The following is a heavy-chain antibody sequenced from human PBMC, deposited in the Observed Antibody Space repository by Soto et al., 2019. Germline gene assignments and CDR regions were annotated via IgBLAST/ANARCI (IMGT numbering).Heavy chain of an antibody. D-gene: IGHD2-15*01. V-gene: IGHV3-23*04. Sequence: EVQLVESGGGLVKPGGSLRLSCAASGFTFSSYAMSWVRQAPGKGLEWVSAISGSGGSTYYADSVKGRFTISRDNSKKTLDPQMHSLSAEDTAVYYCATHIVVVVAAEYWGQGTLVTVSS. CDR1: GFTFSSYA. J-gene: IGHJ4*02. CDR2: ISGSGGST. CDR3: ATHIVVVVAAEY.